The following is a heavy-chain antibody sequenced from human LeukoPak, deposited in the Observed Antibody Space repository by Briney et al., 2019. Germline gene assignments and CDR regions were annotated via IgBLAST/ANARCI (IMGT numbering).Heavy chain of an antibody. J-gene: IGHJ4*02. CDR2: INPNSGDT. CDR1: GYTFTGYY. D-gene: IGHD6-19*01. Sequence: ASVKVPCKASGYTFTGYYMHWVRQAPGQGLEWMGWINPNSGDTNYAQKFQGRVTMTRDTSISTAYMELSRLGSDDTAVYYCARGVPPSYSSAWYVNYWGQGALVTVSS. V-gene: IGHV1-2*02. CDR3: ARGVPPSYSSAWYVNY.